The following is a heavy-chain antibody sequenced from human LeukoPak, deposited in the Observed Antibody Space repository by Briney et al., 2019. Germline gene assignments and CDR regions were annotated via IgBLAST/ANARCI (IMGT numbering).Heavy chain of an antibody. J-gene: IGHJ4*02. CDR3: ARRYHYDTSAYYYGFNH. CDR2: INPNGGGT. V-gene: IGHV1-2*02. CDR1: GYTFTGYY. Sequence: ASVKVSCKASGYTFTGYYMHWVRQAPGQGLEWMGWINPNGGGTNYAQQFQGRVTMTRDTSFNTGYMELSSLRSDDTAVYYCARRYHYDTSAYYYGFNHWGQGTLVTVSS. D-gene: IGHD3-22*01.